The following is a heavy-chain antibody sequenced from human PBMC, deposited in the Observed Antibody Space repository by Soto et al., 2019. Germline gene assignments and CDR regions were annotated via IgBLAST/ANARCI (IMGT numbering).Heavy chain of an antibody. CDR3: ARDGGDGDQDY. CDR1: GFNFTTYA. Sequence: QLLESGGGVVQPGGYLRLSCAASGFNFTTYALHWVRQAPGRGLEWVAVISYDGSRKYYADSVRGRFTVSRDNSRSTLYLHMSSLRVEDTGIFYCARDGGDGDQDYWGQGALVTVSS. CDR2: ISYDGSRK. D-gene: IGHD2-21*02. J-gene: IGHJ4*02. V-gene: IGHV3-30-3*01.